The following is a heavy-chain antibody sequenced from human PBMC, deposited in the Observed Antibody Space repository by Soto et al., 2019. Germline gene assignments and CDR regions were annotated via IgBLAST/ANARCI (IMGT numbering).Heavy chain of an antibody. Sequence: QVQLVQSGAEVKKPGASVKVSCKASGYTFTGYYMHWVRQAPGQGLEWMGWINPNSGGTNYAQKFQGWVTMTRDTSISTAYMGLSRLRSDDTAVYYCARGGRGTWQQLVSFDYWGQGTLVTVDS. CDR3: ARGGRGTWQQLVSFDY. CDR2: INPNSGGT. J-gene: IGHJ4*02. CDR1: GYTFTGYY. D-gene: IGHD6-13*01. V-gene: IGHV1-2*04.